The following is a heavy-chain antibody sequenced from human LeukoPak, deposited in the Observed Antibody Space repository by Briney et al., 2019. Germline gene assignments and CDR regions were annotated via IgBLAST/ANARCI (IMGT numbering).Heavy chain of an antibody. CDR1: GFTFSSFA. CDR2: ISGSDRHYIT. J-gene: IGHJ4*02. V-gene: IGHV3-23*01. D-gene: IGHD4-23*01. CDR3: AREKGGTSGVDY. Sequence: GGSLRLSCAASGFTFSSFAFSWVRQAPGTGLEWVSAISGSDRHYITFYTDSVKGRFAISRDNSKNTVYLHMNSLRAGDSAVYFCAREKGGTSGVDYWGQGALVTVSS.